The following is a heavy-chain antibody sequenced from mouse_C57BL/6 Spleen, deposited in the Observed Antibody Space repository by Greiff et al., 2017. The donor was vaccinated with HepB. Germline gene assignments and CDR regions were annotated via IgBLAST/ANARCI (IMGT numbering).Heavy chain of an antibody. CDR2: IDPSDSYT. Sequence: QVQLQQPGAELVRPGTSVKLSCKASGYTFTSYWMHWVKQRPGQGLEWIGVIDPSDSYTNYNQKFKGKATLTVDTSSSTAYMQLSSLTSEDSAVYYCARMITNYFYYWGQGTTLTVSS. D-gene: IGHD2-4*01. CDR1: GYTFTSYW. CDR3: ARMITNYFYY. V-gene: IGHV1-59*01. J-gene: IGHJ2*01.